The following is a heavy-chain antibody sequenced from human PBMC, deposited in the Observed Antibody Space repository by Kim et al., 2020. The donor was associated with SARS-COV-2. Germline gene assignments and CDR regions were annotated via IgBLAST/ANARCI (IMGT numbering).Heavy chain of an antibody. V-gene: IGHV3-33*06. Sequence: GGSLRLSCAASGFTFSDYGMHWVRQAPGKGLEWVAVIWYDGSNKYYPDSVKGRFTISRDNSKSTLFLQMNSLRAEDTAVYYCAKGRRPYSAYEALDYWG. CDR2: IWYDGSNK. J-gene: IGHJ4*01. D-gene: IGHD5-12*01. CDR3: AKGRRPYSAYEALDY. CDR1: GFTFSDYG.